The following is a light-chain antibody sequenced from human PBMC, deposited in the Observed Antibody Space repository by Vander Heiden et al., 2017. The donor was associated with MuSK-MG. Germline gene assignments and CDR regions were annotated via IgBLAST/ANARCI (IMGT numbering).Light chain of an antibody. CDR1: SSDGGGYNS. CDR3: CSYAGTYTYV. J-gene: IGLJ1*01. CDR2: DVN. Sequence: SALTQPPSVSGSPGQSVTISCRGTSSDGGGYNSVSWYQQHPGEAPKVMIYDVNKRPSGIPDRSSGSKAGNTASLTISGLQAADEADYYCCSYAGTYTYVFGGGTKVTVL. V-gene: IGLV2-11*01.